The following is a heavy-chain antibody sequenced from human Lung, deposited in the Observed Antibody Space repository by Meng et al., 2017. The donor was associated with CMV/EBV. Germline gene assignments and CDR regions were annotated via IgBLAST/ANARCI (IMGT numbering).Heavy chain of an antibody. CDR3: ARVGNERITIFGVVTKGAFDI. J-gene: IGHJ3*02. D-gene: IGHD3-3*01. CDR1: GYTFTSYY. Sequence: ASXXVSXKASGYTFTSYYMHWVRQAPGQGLEWMGIINPSGGSTSYAQKFQGRVTMTRDTSTSTVYMELSSLRSEDTAVYYCARVGNERITIFGVVTKGAFDIWXQGPMVTVSS. CDR2: INPSGGST. V-gene: IGHV1-46*01.